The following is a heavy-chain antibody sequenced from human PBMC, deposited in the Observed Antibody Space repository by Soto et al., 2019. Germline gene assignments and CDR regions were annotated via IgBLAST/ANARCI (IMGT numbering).Heavy chain of an antibody. D-gene: IGHD3-16*02. CDR3: AKERSYDYVWGSYRQAFDY. Sequence: GGSLRLSCAASGFTFSSYAMSWVRQAPGKGLEWVSAISGSGGSTYYADSVKGRFTISRDNSKNTLYLQMNSLRAEDTAVYYCAKERSYDYVWGSYRQAFDYWGQGTLVTVSS. V-gene: IGHV3-23*01. J-gene: IGHJ4*02. CDR1: GFTFSSYA. CDR2: ISGSGGST.